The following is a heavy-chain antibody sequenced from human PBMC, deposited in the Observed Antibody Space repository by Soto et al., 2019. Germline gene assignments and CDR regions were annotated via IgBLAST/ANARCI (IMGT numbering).Heavy chain of an antibody. D-gene: IGHD4-17*01. CDR2: IKNDGITT. J-gene: IGHJ6*02. V-gene: IGHV3-74*01. CDR3: ARDYAYGMDV. CDR1: GFTFSPYW. Sequence: GSLRLSCAASGFTFSPYWMHWVRHAPGKGLVWVSRIKNDGITTDYADSVKGRFTVSRDNAKKTLYLQMNSLRVEDTAVYYCARDYAYGMDVWGQGTTVTVSS.